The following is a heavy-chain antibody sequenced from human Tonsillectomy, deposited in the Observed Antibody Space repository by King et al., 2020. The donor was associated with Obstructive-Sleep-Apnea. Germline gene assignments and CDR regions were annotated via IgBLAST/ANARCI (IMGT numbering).Heavy chain of an antibody. J-gene: IGHJ3*02. CDR2: TYYRSKWYN. CDR1: GDSVSSNSAA. D-gene: IGHD6-6*01. V-gene: IGHV6-1*01. CDR3: ATNSIAPNRVGYAFDI. Sequence: QVQLQQSGPGLVKPSQTLSLTCAISGDSVSSNSAAWNWIRQSPSRGLEWLGKTYYRSKWYNDYAVSVKSRITINPDTSKNQFSLQLNSVTPEDTAVYYCATNSIAPNRVGYAFDIWGQGTMVTVSS.